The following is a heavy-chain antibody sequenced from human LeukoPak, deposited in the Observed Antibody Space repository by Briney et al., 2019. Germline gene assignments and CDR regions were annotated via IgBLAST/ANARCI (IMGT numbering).Heavy chain of an antibody. CDR3: ARLGDGDNLRYFDY. V-gene: IGHV4-59*08. J-gene: IGHJ4*02. Sequence: AETLSLTCTVSGDSISGNYWTWIRQPPGQGLEWIGYIYYSGSTNYNASLKSRVTISVDTSKNQFSLKLGSVTAADTAVYYCARLGDGDNLRYFDYWGQGTLVTVSS. CDR1: GDSISGNY. CDR2: IYYSGST. D-gene: IGHD5-24*01.